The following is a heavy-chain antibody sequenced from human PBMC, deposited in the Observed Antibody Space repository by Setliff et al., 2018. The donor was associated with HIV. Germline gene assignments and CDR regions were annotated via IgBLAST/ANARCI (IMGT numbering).Heavy chain of an antibody. D-gene: IGHD1-26*01. CDR1: GVSIGNFY. V-gene: IGHV4-59*08. CDR2: IFFTGTT. CDR3: ARRGTIWHGVGNHYMDV. Sequence: SETLSLTCTVSGVSIGNFYWSWVRQSPGRGLEWIGFIFFTGTTNFNPSLKSRVTISVDTSKNQFSLNLTAVTAADMAVNYCARRGTIWHGVGNHYMDVWGKGTRVAASS. J-gene: IGHJ6*03.